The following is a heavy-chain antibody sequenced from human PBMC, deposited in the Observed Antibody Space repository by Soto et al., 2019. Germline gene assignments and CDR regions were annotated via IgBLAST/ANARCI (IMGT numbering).Heavy chain of an antibody. J-gene: IGHJ5*02. V-gene: IGHV1-69*13. Sequence: SSVKPSCKSPGGTFSRRAINWVRQAPVQVLEWMGGIIPLFGTTNYAQKFKGRLTITADESTNTTYMELSSLKSEDAAVYYCARASIHGSSWYFWFDPWG. CDR1: GGTFSRRA. CDR2: IIPLFGTT. D-gene: IGHD6-13*01. CDR3: ARASIHGSSWYFWFDP.